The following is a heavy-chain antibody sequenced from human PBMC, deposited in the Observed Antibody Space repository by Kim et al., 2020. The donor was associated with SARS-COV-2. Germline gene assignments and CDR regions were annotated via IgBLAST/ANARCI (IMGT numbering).Heavy chain of an antibody. Sequence: GGSLRLSCAASGFIFSDHYMDWVRQAPGKGLEWVARIRNTENNYTTEYAASVKDRFAISRDDSKNLLFLQLNSLKIEDTAIYFCATSLGAVWGQRTLVTGYS. J-gene: IGHJ4*02. V-gene: IGHV3-72*01. CDR2: IRNTENNYTT. D-gene: IGHD3-3*02. CDR3: ATSLGAV. CDR1: GFIFSDHY.